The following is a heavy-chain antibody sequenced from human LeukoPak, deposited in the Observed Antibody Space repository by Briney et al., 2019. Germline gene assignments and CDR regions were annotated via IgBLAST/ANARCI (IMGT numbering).Heavy chain of an antibody. CDR1: GGTFSRSG. V-gene: IGHV1-69*13. Sequence: ASVKVSCKASGGTFSRSGISRVRQAPGQGLEWMGGIIPIFGTVNYAQKFQGRVTITADESTSTAYMELTSLRSEDTAIYYCARDGAIFDSRGYYYLWWGQGTLVTVSS. CDR3: ARDGAIFDSRGYYYLW. J-gene: IGHJ4*02. CDR2: IIPIFGTV. D-gene: IGHD3-22*01.